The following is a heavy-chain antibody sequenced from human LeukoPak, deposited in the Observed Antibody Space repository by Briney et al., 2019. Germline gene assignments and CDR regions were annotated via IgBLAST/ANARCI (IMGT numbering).Heavy chain of an antibody. Sequence: SETLSLTCTVSGGSISNYYWGWIRQAPGKGLEWIGSIYYSGNTYYNSSLKSRVTISLDTSNNHFSLNLFSVTAADTAMYYCSRANGYSLIDYWGQGTLVTVSS. CDR1: GGSISNYY. V-gene: IGHV4-39*07. D-gene: IGHD3-16*02. CDR3: SRANGYSLIDY. CDR2: IYYSGNT. J-gene: IGHJ4*02.